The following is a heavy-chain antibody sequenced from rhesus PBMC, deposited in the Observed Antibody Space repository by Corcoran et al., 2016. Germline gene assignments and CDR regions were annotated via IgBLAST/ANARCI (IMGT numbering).Heavy chain of an antibody. D-gene: IGHD1-44*02. Sequence: EVQLVPSGGGLVKPGASLRLSCAASGYTLGDYGMPWVRQAPGKGLEWGAYISSTGKTEYDADSVKRRFATAIDNANNSLSLQMNSLRAEDTAVYYCARDRSPLDVWGRGVLVTVSS. J-gene: IGHJ5-2*02. CDR2: ISSTGKTE. CDR1: GYTLGDYG. CDR3: ARDRSPLDV. V-gene: IGHV3-183*01.